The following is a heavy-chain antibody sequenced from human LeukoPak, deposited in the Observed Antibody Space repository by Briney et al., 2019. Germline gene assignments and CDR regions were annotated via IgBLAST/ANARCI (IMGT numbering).Heavy chain of an antibody. CDR3: AGDIGYYDFWSGSWFDP. CDR2: IYYSGST. D-gene: IGHD3-3*01. Sequence: SETLSLTCTVSGGSISSYYWSWIRQPPGKGLEWIGYIYYSGSTNYNPSLKSRVTISVDTSKNQFPLKLSSVTAADTAVYYCAGDIGYYDFWSGSWFDPWGQGTLVTVSS. J-gene: IGHJ5*02. V-gene: IGHV4-59*01. CDR1: GGSISSYY.